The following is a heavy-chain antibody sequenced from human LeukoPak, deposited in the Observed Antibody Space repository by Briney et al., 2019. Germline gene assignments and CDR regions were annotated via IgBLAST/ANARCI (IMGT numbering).Heavy chain of an antibody. CDR2: ISYDGSNK. V-gene: IGHV3-30*18. CDR3: AKDLVPYEADY. Sequence: GGSLRLSCAASRFSFSSYWMTWVRQAPGKGLEWVAVISYDGSNKYYADSVKGRFTISRDNSKNTLYLQMNSPRAEDTAVYYCAKDLVPYEADYWGQGTLVTVSS. J-gene: IGHJ4*02. CDR1: RFSFSSYW. D-gene: IGHD6-6*01.